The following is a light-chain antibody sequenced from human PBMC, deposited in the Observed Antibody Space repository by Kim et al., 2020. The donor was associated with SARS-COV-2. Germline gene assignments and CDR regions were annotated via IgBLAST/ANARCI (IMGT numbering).Light chain of an antibody. CDR1: NIGSKS. CDR3: QVWDSRSDHPV. CDR2: YDS. Sequence: SYELTQPPSVSVAPGKTARITCGGNNIGSKSVHWYQQKPGQAPVLVIYYDSDRPSGIPERFSGSNSGNTATLTISRVEAGDEADYSCQVWDSRSDHPVFG. J-gene: IGLJ2*01. V-gene: IGLV3-21*04.